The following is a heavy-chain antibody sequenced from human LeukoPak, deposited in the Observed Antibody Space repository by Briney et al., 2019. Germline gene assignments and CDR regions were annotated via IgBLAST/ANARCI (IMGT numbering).Heavy chain of an antibody. V-gene: IGHV3-48*04. J-gene: IGHJ1*01. D-gene: IGHD2-21*02. Sequence: GGSLRLSCAASGFTFSSYSMNWVRQAPGKGLEWVSYISSSSSTIYYADSVKGRFTISRDNAKNSLYLQMNSLRAEDTAVYYCARDQYCGGDCAPEYFQHWGQGTLVTVSS. CDR1: GFTFSSYS. CDR2: ISSSSSTI. CDR3: ARDQYCGGDCAPEYFQH.